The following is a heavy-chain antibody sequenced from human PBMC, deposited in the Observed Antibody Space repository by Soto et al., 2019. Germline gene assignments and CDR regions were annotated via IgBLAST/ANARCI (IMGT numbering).Heavy chain of an antibody. D-gene: IGHD5-12*01. V-gene: IGHV6-1*01. CDR1: GDSVSSNTAS. CDR3: AKGDNLGPKTGYAFDP. J-gene: IGHJ5*02. Sequence: SQTLSLTCAISGDSVSSNTASWNWIRQSPSRDLEWLGRTYFRSKWYNDYAVSVKSRLIINPDTSNNQFSLQLNSVTPEDTAVYFCAKGDNLGPKTGYAFDPWGQGIMVTVSS. CDR2: TYFRSKWYN.